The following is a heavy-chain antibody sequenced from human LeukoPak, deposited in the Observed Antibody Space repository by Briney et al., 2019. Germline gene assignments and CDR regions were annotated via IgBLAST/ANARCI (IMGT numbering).Heavy chain of an antibody. V-gene: IGHV4-4*02. CDR1: GGSISSSNW. J-gene: IGHJ6*03. CDR3: ARTFCGSGSYSSYYYYYYMDV. Sequence: KPSETLSLTCAVSGGSISSSNWWSWVRQPPGKGLEWIGEIYHSGSTNYNPSLKSRVTISVDKSKNQFSLKLSSVTAADTAVYYCARTFCGSGSYSSYYYYYYMDVWGKGTTVTVSS. D-gene: IGHD3-10*01. CDR2: IYHSGST.